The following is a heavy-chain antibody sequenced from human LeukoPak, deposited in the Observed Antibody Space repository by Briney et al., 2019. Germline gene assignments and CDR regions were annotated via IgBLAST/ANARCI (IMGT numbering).Heavy chain of an antibody. V-gene: IGHV3-30*02. CDR3: AKDQGSGWYEDYFDY. CDR2: IRHDGGNK. CDR1: GFTFSSYG. Sequence: PGGSLRLSCAASGFTFSSYGMHWVRQAPGKGLEWVAFIRHDGGNKYFADSVKGRFTISRDDSKNTLYLQMNSLRAEDTAVYYCAKDQGSGWYEDYFDYWGQGTLVTVSS. D-gene: IGHD6-19*01. J-gene: IGHJ4*02.